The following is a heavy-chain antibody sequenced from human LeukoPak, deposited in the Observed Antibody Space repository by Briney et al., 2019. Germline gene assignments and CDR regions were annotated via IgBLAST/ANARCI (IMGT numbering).Heavy chain of an antibody. J-gene: IGHJ4*02. Sequence: QPGGSLRLSCAASGFTFSSYSMNWVRQAPGKGLEWVSYISSSSSTIYYADSVKGRFTISRDNAKNSLYLQMNSLRAEDTAVYYCPSFRSMWELVFDYWGQGTLVTVSS. CDR2: ISSSSSTI. D-gene: IGHD1-26*01. CDR1: GFTFSSYS. CDR3: PSFRSMWELVFDY. V-gene: IGHV3-48*01.